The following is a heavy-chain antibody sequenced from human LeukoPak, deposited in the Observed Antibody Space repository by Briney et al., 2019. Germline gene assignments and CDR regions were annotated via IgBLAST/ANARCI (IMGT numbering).Heavy chain of an antibody. D-gene: IGHD6-13*01. J-gene: IGHJ6*02. CDR1: GFTLSSYD. Sequence: GGSLRLSCAASGFTLSSYDMHWVRQAPGKGLEWVAVLSFDGSDEYYADSLKGRFTISRDNSKNTVYLQLNSLRTEDTALYYCAKDKDIKQLVCLGMDVWGQGTTVTVSS. CDR3: AKDKDIKQLVCLGMDV. V-gene: IGHV3-30*18. CDR2: LSFDGSDE.